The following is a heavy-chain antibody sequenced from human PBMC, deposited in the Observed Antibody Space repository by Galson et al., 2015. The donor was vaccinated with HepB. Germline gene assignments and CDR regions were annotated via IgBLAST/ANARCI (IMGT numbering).Heavy chain of an antibody. CDR2: IKSKTDGGTT. V-gene: IGHV3-15*01. CDR1: GFTFSNAW. D-gene: IGHD6-19*01. CDR3: TTDVYSSGWYGDYYYMDV. Sequence: SLRLSCAASGFTFSNAWMSWVRQAPGKGLEWVGRIKSKTDGGTTDYAAPVKGRFTISRDDSKNTLYLQMNSLKTEDTAVYYCTTDVYSSGWYGDYYYMDVWGKGTTVTVSS. J-gene: IGHJ6*03.